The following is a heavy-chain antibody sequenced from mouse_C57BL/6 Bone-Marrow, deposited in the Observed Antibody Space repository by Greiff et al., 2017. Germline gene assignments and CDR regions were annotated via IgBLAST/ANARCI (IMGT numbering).Heavy chain of an antibody. V-gene: IGHV1-72*01. CDR3: ARSEPFPNYFDY. CDR2: IDPNSGGT. CDR1: GYTFTSYW. Sequence: QVQLQQPGAELVKPGASVKLSCKASGYTFTSYWMHWVKQRPGRGLEWSGRIDPNSGGTKYNEKIKSKATLTVDKPSSTAYMQLSSLTSEDSAVYYCARSEPFPNYFDYWGQGTTLTVSS. J-gene: IGHJ2*01.